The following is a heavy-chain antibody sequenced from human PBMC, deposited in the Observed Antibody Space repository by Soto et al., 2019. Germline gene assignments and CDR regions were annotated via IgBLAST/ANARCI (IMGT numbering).Heavy chain of an antibody. V-gene: IGHV4-59*06. CDR3: AAGSCSSSGCYWFDP. CDR2: IYDSAT. D-gene: IGHD2-2*01. Sequence: VQLLESGGGFVQPGGSLRLSCAATGFTFSVYAMTWVRKAPGKGLEWVGYIYDSATYHNPSLKSGVIISVDTSKNQFSLQLSSVTAADTAVYYCAAGSCSSSGCYWFDPWGQGTLVTVSS. CDR1: GFTFSVYA. J-gene: IGHJ5*02.